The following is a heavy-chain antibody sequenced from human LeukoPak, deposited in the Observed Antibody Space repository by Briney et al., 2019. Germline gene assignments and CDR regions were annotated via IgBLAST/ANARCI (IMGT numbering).Heavy chain of an antibody. Sequence: ASVKVSCKASGYTFTSYGISWVRQAPGQGLEWMGWISAYNGNTNYAQKLQGRVTMTTDTSTSTAYMELRSLRSDDTAVYYCARDSDMGPTIFGVVISPFDYWGQGTLVTVSS. D-gene: IGHD3-3*01. CDR3: ARDSDMGPTIFGVVISPFDY. V-gene: IGHV1-18*01. CDR2: ISAYNGNT. J-gene: IGHJ4*02. CDR1: GYTFTSYG.